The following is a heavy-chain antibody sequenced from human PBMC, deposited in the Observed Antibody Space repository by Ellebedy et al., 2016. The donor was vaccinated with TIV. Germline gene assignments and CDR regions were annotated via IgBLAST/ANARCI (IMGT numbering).Heavy chain of an antibody. CDR3: ARDYYYALDV. V-gene: IGHV5-10-1*01. CDR1: GYSFPRYW. Sequence: GESLKISCKGSGYSFPRYWISWVRQMHGTGLEWMGRLLPPDPYTNYSPSFQGHVTISADKSINTAYLQWSSLKASDTAMYYCARDYYYALDVWGQGTSVTVSS. J-gene: IGHJ6*02. CDR2: LLPPDPYT.